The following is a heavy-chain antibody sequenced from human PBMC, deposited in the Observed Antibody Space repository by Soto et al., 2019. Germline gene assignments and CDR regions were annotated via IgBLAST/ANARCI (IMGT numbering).Heavy chain of an antibody. J-gene: IGHJ6*03. Sequence: HVTLKESGPVLVKPTETLTLTCTVSGFSLSNGKVGVSWIRQPPGKALEWLAHIFSNDEKSYRTSLKSRLTISADTSKIQVVLTMTXVDPVDTATSYCARILXGRSVAGGYFYMDVWGQGTPVTVSS. CDR2: IFSNDEK. CDR1: GFSLSNGKVG. CDR3: ARILXGRSVAGGYFYMDV. V-gene: IGHV2-26*01. D-gene: IGHD6-19*01.